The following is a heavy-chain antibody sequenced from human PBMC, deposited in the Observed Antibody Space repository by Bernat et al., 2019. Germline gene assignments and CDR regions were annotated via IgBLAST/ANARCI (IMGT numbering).Heavy chain of an antibody. CDR1: GFTFSSYE. Sequence: EVQLVESGGGLVQPGGSLRLSCAASGFTFSSYEMNWVRQAPGKGLEWVSYISSSGSTIYYADSVKGRFTISRDNAKNSLYLQMNSLRAEDTAVYYCASNGDYVGHEAFDIWGQGTMVTVSS. D-gene: IGHD4-17*01. CDR3: ASNGDYVGHEAFDI. CDR2: ISSSGSTI. J-gene: IGHJ3*02. V-gene: IGHV3-48*03.